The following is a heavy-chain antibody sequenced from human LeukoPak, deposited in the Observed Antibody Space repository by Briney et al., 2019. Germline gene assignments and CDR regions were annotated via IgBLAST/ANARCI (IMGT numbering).Heavy chain of an antibody. J-gene: IGHJ6*03. Sequence: PSETLSLTCTVSGGSISSSSYYWGWIRQPPGKGLEWIGSIYYSGTTFYNPSLKSRVTISVDTSKNHFSLKLSSVTAADTAVYYCARALGKEYYYYYYMDVWGKGTTVTVSS. CDR2: IYYSGTT. D-gene: IGHD3-10*01. V-gene: IGHV4-39*07. CDR3: ARALGKEYYYYYYMDV. CDR1: GGSISSSSYY.